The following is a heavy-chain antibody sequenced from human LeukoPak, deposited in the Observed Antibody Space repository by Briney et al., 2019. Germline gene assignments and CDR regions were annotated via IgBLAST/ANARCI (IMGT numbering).Heavy chain of an antibody. CDR2: ISYDGSNK. V-gene: IGHV3-30-3*01. D-gene: IGHD3-10*01. J-gene: IGHJ4*02. CDR1: GFTFSSYA. CDR3: AKDFPYYYGSGLRAFDY. Sequence: GGSLRLSCAASGFTFSSYAMHWVRQAPGKGLEWVAVISYDGSNKYYADSVKGRFTISRDNSKNTLYLQMNSLRAEDTAVYYCAKDFPYYYGSGLRAFDYWGQGTLVTVSS.